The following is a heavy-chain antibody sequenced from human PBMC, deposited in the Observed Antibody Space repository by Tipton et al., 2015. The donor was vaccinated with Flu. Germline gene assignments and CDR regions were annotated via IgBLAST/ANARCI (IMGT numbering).Heavy chain of an antibody. CDR1: GGSVSPYY. D-gene: IGHD4-11*01. J-gene: IGHJ6*02. Sequence: TLSLTCTVSGGSVSPYYWNWVRQSPGKGLEWIGYIYYRGTTGYNPSLKSRVTISVDTSKNQVSLNLTSVTAADTAVYYCARDLVQDYRDQYFGMDVWGQGTTVTVSS. V-gene: IGHV4-59*02. CDR2: IYYRGTT. CDR3: ARDLVQDYRDQYFGMDV.